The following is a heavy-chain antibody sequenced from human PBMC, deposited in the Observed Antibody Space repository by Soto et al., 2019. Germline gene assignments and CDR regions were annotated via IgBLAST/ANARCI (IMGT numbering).Heavy chain of an antibody. Sequence: SMRLSCTSAGVTRVISAGNWVRQAPGKGLEWVSYISDSGDRTYYADSVKGRFTISRDRSKNTVSLQMDSLRAEDTAVYYCAKDRGIIVKAGDAFDVWGQGTKVTVSS. J-gene: IGHJ3*01. D-gene: IGHD3-16*02. V-gene: IGHV3-23*01. CDR1: GVTRVISA. CDR2: ISDSGDRT. CDR3: AKDRGIIVKAGDAFDV.